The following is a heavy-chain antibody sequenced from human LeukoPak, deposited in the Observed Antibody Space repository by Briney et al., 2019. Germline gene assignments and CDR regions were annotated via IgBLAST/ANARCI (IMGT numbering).Heavy chain of an antibody. Sequence: SVKVSCKASGGTLSSHGFSWVRQATGQGLEWMGGIIPIFGSTNYAQKFQGRLTLPTDESTNEGYMELSSLTAEHPPVYYCARRWPHSSGYYLFDYWGQGTLVTVYS. D-gene: IGHD3-22*01. CDR1: GGTLSSHG. CDR2: IIPIFGST. J-gene: IGHJ4*02. CDR3: ARRWPHSSGYYLFDY. V-gene: IGHV1-69*05.